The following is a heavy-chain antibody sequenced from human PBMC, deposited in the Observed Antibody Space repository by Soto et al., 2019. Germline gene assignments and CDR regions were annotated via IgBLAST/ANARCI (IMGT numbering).Heavy chain of an antibody. D-gene: IGHD3-16*01. CDR2: ISPFNSNT. J-gene: IGHJ4*02. V-gene: IGHV1-18*01. CDR1: GYSFSNYG. CDR3: AGSPTLHETSGLGY. Sequence: QVQLVQSGTEVKKPGASVKVSCKASGYSFSNYGITWVRQAPGQGLEWMGWISPFNSNTNYAQKLQGRVTMTTDTYASTVYMELRSLRYDDTAMYYCAGSPTLHETSGLGYWGQGTLVTVSS.